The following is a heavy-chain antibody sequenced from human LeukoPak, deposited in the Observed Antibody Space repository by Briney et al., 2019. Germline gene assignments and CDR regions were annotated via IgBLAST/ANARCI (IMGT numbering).Heavy chain of an antibody. D-gene: IGHD2-2*01. CDR3: ASGSTSCPEYD. CDR2: ISYDGSNK. Sequence: PGGSLRLSCAASGFTFSSYAMPWVRQAPGKGLEWVAVISYDGSNKYYADSVKGRFTISRDNSKNTLYLQMNSLRAEDTAVYYCASGSTSCPEYDWGEGTLVTVSS. CDR1: GFTFSSYA. J-gene: IGHJ4*02. V-gene: IGHV3-30-3*01.